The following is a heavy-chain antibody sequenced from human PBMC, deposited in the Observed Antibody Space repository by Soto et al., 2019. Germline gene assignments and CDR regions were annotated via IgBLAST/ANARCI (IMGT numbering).Heavy chain of an antibody. Sequence: EVHLVESGGGLVQPGGSLRLSCAASGFTFSTYGMHWVRQAPGKGLVWVSRINADGTTTTYAASVKGRFTISRDNAKHTLYLQMNRVRAADSDVFVCATVATQSYNCVDTWGEGTLVTIS. CDR2: INADGTTT. V-gene: IGHV3-74*01. CDR1: GFTFSTYG. CDR3: ATVATQSYNCVDT. J-gene: IGHJ5*01. D-gene: IGHD6-19*01.